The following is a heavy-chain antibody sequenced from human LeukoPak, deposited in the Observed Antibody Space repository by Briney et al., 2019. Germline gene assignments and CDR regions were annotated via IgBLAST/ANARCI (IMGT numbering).Heavy chain of an antibody. CDR1: GGSFSGYY. CDR2: INHSGST. D-gene: IGHD3-3*01. Sequence: SETLSLTCAVYGGSFSGYYWSWIRQPPGKGLEWIGEINHSGSTNYNPSLKSRVTISVDTSKTQFSLKLGSVTAADTAVYYCARGYYDFWSGYYPLDYWGQGTLVTVSS. V-gene: IGHV4-34*01. J-gene: IGHJ4*02. CDR3: ARGYYDFWSGYYPLDY.